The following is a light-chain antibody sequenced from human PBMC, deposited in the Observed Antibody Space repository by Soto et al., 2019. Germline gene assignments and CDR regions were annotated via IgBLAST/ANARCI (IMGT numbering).Light chain of an antibody. CDR3: VLFMGSGISV. J-gene: IGLJ7*01. CDR2: STS. V-gene: IGLV8-61*01. CDR1: SGSVSTDYY. Sequence: QAVVTQEASLSVSPGGTVTLTCGLSSGSVSTDYYPSWYQLTPGQAPRTLIYSTSSRSSGVPDRFSGSILGNKAALTITGAQADDESDYYCVLFMGSGISVFGGGTQLTVL.